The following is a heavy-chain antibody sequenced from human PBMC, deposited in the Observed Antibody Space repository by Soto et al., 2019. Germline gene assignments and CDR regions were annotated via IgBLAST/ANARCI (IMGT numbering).Heavy chain of an antibody. V-gene: IGHV2-5*01. CDR2: IYWHDDK. J-gene: IGHJ4*02. D-gene: IGHD3-10*01. CDR3: AHLTMLRGVTDQYYFDY. CDR1: GLSLSTREVG. Sequence: QITLKESGPTLVKPTQTLTLTCTFSGLSLSTREVGVGWIRQPPGKALEWLALIYWHDDKHYSPSLKNRLTITKDTSKNQVVLTMTNVDPVDTATYSCAHLTMLRGVTDQYYFDYWGQGTLVTVSS.